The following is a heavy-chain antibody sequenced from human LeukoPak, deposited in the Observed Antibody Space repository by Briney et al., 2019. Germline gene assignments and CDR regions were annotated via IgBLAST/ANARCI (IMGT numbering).Heavy chain of an antibody. Sequence: PSETLSLTCTVSGGSISSYYWSWIRQPPGKGLEWIGYIYYSGSTNYSPSLKRRVTISVDTSKNQFSLKLSSVTAADTAVYYCARDGGLAYCGGDCYRHWYFDLWGRGTLVTVSS. CDR1: GGSISSYY. CDR2: IYYSGST. CDR3: ARDGGLAYCGGDCYRHWYFDL. D-gene: IGHD2-21*02. V-gene: IGHV4-59*01. J-gene: IGHJ2*01.